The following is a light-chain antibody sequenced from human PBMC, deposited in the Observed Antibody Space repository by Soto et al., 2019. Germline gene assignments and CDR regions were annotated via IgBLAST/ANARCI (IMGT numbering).Light chain of an antibody. Sequence: EIVMTQSPGTLSVSPGERATLSCRAGQGVTTNFAWYQQKSGQSPRLLIYDVSIRATGVPARFSGTGSGTDFTHTISGLQSEDSAVYFCQQDNKRPFSFGQGTRGEIK. CDR3: QQDNKRPFS. J-gene: IGKJ5*01. CDR2: DVS. V-gene: IGKV3-15*01. CDR1: QGVTTN.